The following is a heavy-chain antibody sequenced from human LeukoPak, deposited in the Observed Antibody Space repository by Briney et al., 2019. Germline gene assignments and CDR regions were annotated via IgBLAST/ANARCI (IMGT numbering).Heavy chain of an antibody. D-gene: IGHD3-22*01. CDR2: IYYSGST. CDR3: ARARGARITMIVVVDYFDY. J-gene: IGHJ4*02. CDR1: GGSISSYY. Sequence: SETLSLTCTVSGGSISSYYWSWIRQPPGKGLEWIGYIYYSGSTNYNPSLKSRVTLSVDTSKNQFSLKLSSVTAADTAVYYCARARGARITMIVVVDYFDYWGQGTLVTVSS. V-gene: IGHV4-59*01.